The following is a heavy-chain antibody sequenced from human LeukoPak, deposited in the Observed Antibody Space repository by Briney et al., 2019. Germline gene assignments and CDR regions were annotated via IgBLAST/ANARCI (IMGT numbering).Heavy chain of an antibody. J-gene: IGHJ5*02. CDR1: GGSFSGYY. V-gene: IGHV4-34*01. Sequence: SETLSLTCAVYGGSFSGYYWSWIRQPPGKGLEWIGEINHSGSTNYNPSLKSRVTISVDTSKNQFSLKLSSVTAADTAVYYCARGLIAVAGSWGQGTLVTVSS. D-gene: IGHD6-19*01. CDR2: INHSGST. CDR3: ARGLIAVAGS.